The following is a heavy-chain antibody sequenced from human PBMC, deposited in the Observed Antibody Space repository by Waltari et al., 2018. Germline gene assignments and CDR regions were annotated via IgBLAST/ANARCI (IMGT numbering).Heavy chain of an antibody. CDR1: GFTFGDYS. J-gene: IGHJ4*02. V-gene: IGHV3-48*04. CDR3: ARDRSSCVDY. D-gene: IGHD6-13*01. Sequence: EVQLVESGGGLVQPGGSLSLSCAACGFTFGDYSMNWVRQAPGKGLEWISYISGSTSTIYYADSVKGRFTISRDNAKKSLYLQMNSLRAEDTAVFYCARDRSSCVDYWGQGTLVTVSS. CDR2: ISGSTSTI.